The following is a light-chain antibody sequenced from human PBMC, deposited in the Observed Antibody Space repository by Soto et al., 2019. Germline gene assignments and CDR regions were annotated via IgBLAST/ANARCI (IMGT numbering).Light chain of an antibody. CDR3: QQYNSYFPT. CDR1: QTFSRW. Sequence: DIQMTQSHSTLSGSVGDRVTIPSLASQTFSRWLTWYQQKPEKAPKLLIYDASSLQSGVPSRFSGSGSGTEFSLTISSLQPDDFATYFCQQYNSYFPTFGEGTKVDI. CDR2: DAS. V-gene: IGKV1-5*01. J-gene: IGKJ4*01.